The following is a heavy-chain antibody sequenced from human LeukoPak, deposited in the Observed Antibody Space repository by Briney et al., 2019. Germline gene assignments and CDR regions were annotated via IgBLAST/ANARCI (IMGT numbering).Heavy chain of an antibody. V-gene: IGHV3-7*01. J-gene: IGHJ5*02. CDR3: ARPPMFDYGGNSRWFDP. CDR1: GFTFSSYA. CDR2: IKQDGSEK. D-gene: IGHD4-23*01. Sequence: GGSLRLSCAASGFTFSSYAMSWVRQAPGKGLEWVATIKQDGSEKYYVDSVKSRFTISRDNAKNSLYLQMNSLRAEDTAVYYCARPPMFDYGGNSRWFDPWGQGTLVTVSS.